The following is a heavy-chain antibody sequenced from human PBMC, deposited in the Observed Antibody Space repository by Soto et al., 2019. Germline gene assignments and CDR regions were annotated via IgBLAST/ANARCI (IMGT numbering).Heavy chain of an antibody. D-gene: IGHD1-26*01. V-gene: IGHV4-59*01. CDR2: IYYSGST. J-gene: IGHJ3*02. CDR1: GGSISSYY. CDR3: ARASPARYSGSYYDAFDI. Sequence: SETLSLTCTVSGGSISSYYWSWIRQPPGKGLEWIGYIYYSGSTNYNPSLKSRVTISVDTSKNQFSLKLSSVTAADTAVYYCARASPARYSGSYYDAFDIWGQGTMVTVSS.